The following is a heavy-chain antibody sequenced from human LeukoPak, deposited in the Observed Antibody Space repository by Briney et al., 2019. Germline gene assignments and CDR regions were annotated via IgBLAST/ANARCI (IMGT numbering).Heavy chain of an antibody. V-gene: IGHV3-48*04. CDR3: ARDPPALEDFDY. Sequence: GGSLRLSCAASGFTFSSYNMNWVRQAPGKGLEWVSYISGRGNTIKYADSVKGRFNISRDNGKNSLYLHMSSLRAEDTAVYYCARDPPALEDFDYWGQGTQVTVSS. J-gene: IGHJ4*02. CDR2: ISGRGNTI. CDR1: GFTFSSYN.